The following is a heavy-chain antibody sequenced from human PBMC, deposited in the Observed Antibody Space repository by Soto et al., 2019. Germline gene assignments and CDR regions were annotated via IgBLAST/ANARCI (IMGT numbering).Heavy chain of an antibody. D-gene: IGHD1-26*01. J-gene: IGHJ4*02. V-gene: IGHV4-39*01. CDR2: IYYTGST. CDR3: AGRRAGDYYFDY. Sequence: LSLTCTVSGGSVSSSSYYWGWIRQPPGKGLEWIGTIYYTGSTSYSPSLKRRVTISVDTSKTQFSLNLSSVTATDTAVYYCAGRRAGDYYFDYWGQGTLVTVSS. CDR1: GGSVSSSSYY.